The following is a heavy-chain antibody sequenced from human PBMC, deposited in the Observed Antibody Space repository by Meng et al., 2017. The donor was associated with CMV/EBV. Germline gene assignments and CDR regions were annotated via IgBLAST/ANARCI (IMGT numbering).Heavy chain of an antibody. Sequence: GESLKISCAASGFTFSSYSVNWVRQAPGKGLEWVSSISSSSSYIYYADSVKGRFTISRDNAKNSLYLQMNSLRAEDTAVYYCARAPIRERVIGDAFDIWGQGTMVTVSS. CDR2: ISSSSSYI. CDR3: ARAPIRERVIGDAFDI. V-gene: IGHV3-21*01. D-gene: IGHD2-21*01. J-gene: IGHJ3*02. CDR1: GFTFSSYS.